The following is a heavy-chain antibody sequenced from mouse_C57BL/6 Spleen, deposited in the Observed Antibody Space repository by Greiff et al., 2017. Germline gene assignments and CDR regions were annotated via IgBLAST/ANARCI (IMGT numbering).Heavy chain of an antibody. J-gene: IGHJ4*01. CDR2: IYPGGGYT. CDR3: ARGGYYYGSSHYAMDY. V-gene: IGHV1-63*01. Sequence: VQLMESGAELVRPGTSVKMSCKASGYTFTNYWIGWAKQRPGHGLEWIGDIYPGGGYTNYNEKFKGKATLTADKSSSTAYMQFSSLTSEDSAIYYCARGGYYYGSSHYAMDYWGQGTSVTVSS. D-gene: IGHD1-1*01. CDR1: GYTFTNYW.